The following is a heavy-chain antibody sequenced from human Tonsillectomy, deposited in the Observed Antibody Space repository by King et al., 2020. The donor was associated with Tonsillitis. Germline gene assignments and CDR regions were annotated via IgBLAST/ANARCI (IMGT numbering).Heavy chain of an antibody. CDR3: AHSPLPPNYYDSSGYFQPFQH. CDR2: IYWNDDK. V-gene: IGHV2-5*01. Sequence: TLKESGPTLVKPTQTLTLTCTFSGFSLSTSGVGVGWIRQPPGKALEWLALIYWNDDKRYSPSLKSRLTITKDTSKNQVVLTMTNQDPVGTATYYCAHSPLPPNYYDSSGYFQPFQHWGQGTLVTVSS. D-gene: IGHD3-22*01. CDR1: GFSLSTSGVG. J-gene: IGHJ1*01.